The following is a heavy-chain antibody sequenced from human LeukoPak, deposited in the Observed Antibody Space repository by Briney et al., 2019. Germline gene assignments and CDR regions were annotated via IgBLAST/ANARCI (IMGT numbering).Heavy chain of an antibody. V-gene: IGHV1-18*01. Sequence: ASVKVSCKASGYTFTSYGISWVRQAPGQGLEWMGWISAYNGNTNYAQKLQGRVTMTTDTSTGTAYMELRSLRSDDTAVYYCARDIDFWSGSPFFDYWGQGTLVTVSS. D-gene: IGHD3-3*01. J-gene: IGHJ4*02. CDR2: ISAYNGNT. CDR3: ARDIDFWSGSPFFDY. CDR1: GYTFTSYG.